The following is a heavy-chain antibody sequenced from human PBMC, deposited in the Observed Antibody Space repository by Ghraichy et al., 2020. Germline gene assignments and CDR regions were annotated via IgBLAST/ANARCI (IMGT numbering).Heavy chain of an antibody. CDR2: IKEDGTER. CDR3: AREPLGDGDFFDF. J-gene: IGHJ4*02. Sequence: GGSLRLSCEASGFTFPDYYMSWVRQAPGKGLEWVANIKEDGTERQYVDSVKGRFTISRDNAKKSVHLHMNSLRAEDTAVYYCAREPLGDGDFFDFWGQGTLVTVTS. D-gene: IGHD4-17*01. V-gene: IGHV3-7*03. CDR1: GFTFPDYY.